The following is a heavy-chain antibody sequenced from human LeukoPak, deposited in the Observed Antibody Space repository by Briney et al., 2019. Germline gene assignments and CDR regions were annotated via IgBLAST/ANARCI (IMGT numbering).Heavy chain of an antibody. Sequence: PGGSLRLSCAASGFTFSSYAMHWVRQAPGKGLEWVAVISYDGSNKYYADSVKGRFTISRDNSKNTLYLQMNSLRAEDTAVYYCARDYFDLKLYYYYYMDVWGKGTTVTISS. D-gene: IGHD3-9*01. CDR3: ARDYFDLKLYYYYYMDV. J-gene: IGHJ6*03. V-gene: IGHV3-30*04. CDR2: ISYDGSNK. CDR1: GFTFSSYA.